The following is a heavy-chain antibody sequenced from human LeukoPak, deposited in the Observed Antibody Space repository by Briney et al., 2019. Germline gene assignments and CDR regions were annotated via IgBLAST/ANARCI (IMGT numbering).Heavy chain of an antibody. CDR2: INHSGST. CDR3: ASGPRSGSYYSD. J-gene: IGHJ4*02. V-gene: IGHV4-34*01. CDR1: GGSFSGYY. Sequence: TSETLSLTCVDYGGSFSGYYWSWIRQPPGKGLEWIWEINHSGSTNYNPSLKSRVTISVDTSKTQFSLKLSSVTAADTAVYYCASGPRSGSYYSDWGQGTLVTVSS. D-gene: IGHD1-26*01.